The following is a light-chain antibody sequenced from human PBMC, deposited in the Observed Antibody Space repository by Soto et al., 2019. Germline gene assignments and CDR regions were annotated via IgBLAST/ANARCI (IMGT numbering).Light chain of an antibody. CDR1: SSDVGGYNY. CDR2: DAT. J-gene: IGLJ2*01. CDR3: CSYAGSYIVV. Sequence: QSALTQPRSVSGSPGQSVAISCTGTSSDVGGYNYVSWYRQHPGRAPKLLLYDATKRPSGVPDRFSGSKSGNTASLTISGLQADDEADYYCCSYAGSYIVVIGGGTKLTVL. V-gene: IGLV2-11*01.